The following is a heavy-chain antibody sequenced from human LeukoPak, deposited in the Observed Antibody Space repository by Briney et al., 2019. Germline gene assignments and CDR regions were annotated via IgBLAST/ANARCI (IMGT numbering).Heavy chain of an antibody. Sequence: GGSLRLSCAASGFTFSSYAMHWVRQAPGKGLEWVAVISYDGSNKYYADSVKGRFTISRDNSKNTLYLQMNSLRAEDTAVYYCARGYGSGSYYNPRGMDVWGQGTTVTVSS. D-gene: IGHD3-10*01. CDR1: GFTFSSYA. J-gene: IGHJ6*02. CDR2: ISYDGSNK. CDR3: ARGYGSGSYYNPRGMDV. V-gene: IGHV3-30-3*01.